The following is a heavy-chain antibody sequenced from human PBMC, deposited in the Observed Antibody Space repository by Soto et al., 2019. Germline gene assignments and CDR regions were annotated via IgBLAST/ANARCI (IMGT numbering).Heavy chain of an antibody. CDR3: ARGIRNYYGADV. D-gene: IGHD2-21*01. CDR2: IKFDGITA. V-gene: IGHV3-74*01. CDR1: GFTFTAYW. Sequence: EVQVVESGGGLVQPGGSLRLSCVASGFTFTAYWMHWVRQAPGQGLVWVSRIKFDGITASYADSVNGRFTISRDYAKNTVYLQMDSLRAEDTGMYYCARGIRNYYGADVWGQGTTVTVSS. J-gene: IGHJ6*02.